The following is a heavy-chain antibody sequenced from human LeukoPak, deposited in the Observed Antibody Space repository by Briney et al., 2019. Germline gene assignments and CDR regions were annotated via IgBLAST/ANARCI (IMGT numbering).Heavy chain of an antibody. CDR1: GGSISSGGYS. CDR2: IYTSGST. J-gene: IGHJ4*02. D-gene: IGHD3-22*01. Sequence: PSQTLSLTCAVSGGSISSGGYSWSWIRQPAGKGLEWIGRIYTSGSTNYNPSLKSRVTMSVDTSKNQFSLKLSSVTAADTAVYYCARDGGAFPKYYYDSSGYSPFDYWGQGTLVTVSS. V-gene: IGHV4-61*02. CDR3: ARDGGAFPKYYYDSSGYSPFDY.